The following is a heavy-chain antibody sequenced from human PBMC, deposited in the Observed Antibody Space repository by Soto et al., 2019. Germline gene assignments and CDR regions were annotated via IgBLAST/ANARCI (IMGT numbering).Heavy chain of an antibody. CDR1: GGSVSGVDYF. CDR2: IYYTGIT. CDR3: AREERKGIISWLDP. Sequence: PSETLSLTCTVSGGSVSGVDYFWSWIRQSPGKGLEWIGYIYYTGITHLNPSLKSRLTMAVDTSKNEFSLKLTSVSAADTAVYFCAREERKGIISWLDPWGQGTPVTVSS. D-gene: IGHD2-21*01. V-gene: IGHV4-30-4*01. J-gene: IGHJ5*02.